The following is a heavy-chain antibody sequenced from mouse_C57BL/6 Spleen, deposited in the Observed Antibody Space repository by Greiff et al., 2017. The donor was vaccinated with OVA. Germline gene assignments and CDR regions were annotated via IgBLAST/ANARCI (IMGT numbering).Heavy chain of an antibody. CDR1: GYTFTSYW. CDR3: ARECDDGYLYYFDY. D-gene: IGHD2-3*01. CDR2: IDPNSGGT. V-gene: IGHV1-72*01. J-gene: IGHJ2*01. Sequence: QVQLQQPGAELVKPGASVKLSCKASGYTFTSYWMHWVKQRPGRGLEWIGRIDPNSGGTKYNEKFKSKATLTVDKPSSTAYMQLSSLTSEDYAVFYVARECDDGYLYYFDYWGQGTTLTVSS.